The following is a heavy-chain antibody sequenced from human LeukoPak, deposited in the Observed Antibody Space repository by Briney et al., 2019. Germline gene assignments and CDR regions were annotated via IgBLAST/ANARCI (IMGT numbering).Heavy chain of an antibody. Sequence: GGSLRLSCAASGFTFSTYGMHWVRQAPGKGLEWVAVLSNDGSNKYYADSVKGRFTISRDNAENSLYLQMNSLRDEDTAVYFCVRDRDYAFDFWGQGTMVTVSS. V-gene: IGHV3-30*03. J-gene: IGHJ3*01. CDR3: VRDRDYAFDF. CDR1: GFTFSTYG. CDR2: LSNDGSNK.